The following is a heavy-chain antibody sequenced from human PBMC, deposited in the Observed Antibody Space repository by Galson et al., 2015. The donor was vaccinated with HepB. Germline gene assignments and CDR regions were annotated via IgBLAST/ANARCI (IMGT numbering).Heavy chain of an antibody. CDR3: ARDGSTGYHFH. V-gene: IGHV1-69*04. J-gene: IGHJ4*02. D-gene: IGHD3-22*01. CDR2: IIPILGIA. Sequence: SVKVSCKASGGTFSSYAISWVRQAPGQGLEWMGRIIPILGIANYAQKFQGRVTITADKSTSTAYMELSSLRSEDTAVYYCARDGSTGYHFHWGRGTLVTVSS. CDR1: GGTFSSYA.